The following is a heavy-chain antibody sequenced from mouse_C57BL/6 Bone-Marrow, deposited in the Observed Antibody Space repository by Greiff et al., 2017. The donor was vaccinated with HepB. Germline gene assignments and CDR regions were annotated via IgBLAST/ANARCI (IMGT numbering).Heavy chain of an antibody. V-gene: IGHV1-69*01. CDR1: GYTFTSYW. J-gene: IGHJ4*01. CDR3: ARDPYYYAMDY. CDR2: IDPSDSYT. Sequence: VKLQESGAELVMPGASVKLSCKASGYTFTSYWMHWVKQRPGQGLEWIGEIDPSDSYTNYNQKFKGKSTLTVDKSSSTAYMQLSSLTSEDSAVYYCARDPYYYAMDYWGQGTSVTVSS.